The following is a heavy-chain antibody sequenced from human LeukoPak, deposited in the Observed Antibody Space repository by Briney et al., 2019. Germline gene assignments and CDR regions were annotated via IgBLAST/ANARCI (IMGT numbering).Heavy chain of an antibody. J-gene: IGHJ4*02. CDR3: ARVPVGGVYYFDY. D-gene: IGHD2-2*01. CDR1: SYTFTSYG. CDR2: ISAYNGNT. Sequence: ASVKVSCKASSYTFTSYGISWVRQAPGQGLEWMGWISAYNGNTNYAQKFQGRVTMATDTSTSTAYMELRSLRSDDTAVYYCARVPVGGVYYFDYWGQGTLVTVSS. V-gene: IGHV1-18*01.